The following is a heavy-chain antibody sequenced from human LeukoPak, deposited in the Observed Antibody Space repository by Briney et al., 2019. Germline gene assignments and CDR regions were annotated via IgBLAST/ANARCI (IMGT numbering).Heavy chain of an antibody. CDR3: ANSRGHGSGNL. Sequence: GGSLRLSCAASGFTFSSYGMSWVRQAPGKGLEWVSAIGGRDGSTYYADAVKGRFTISRDNSKNTVYLQMDSLRAEDTAVYYCANSRGHGSGNLWGQGTLVTVSS. CDR2: IGGRDGST. CDR1: GFTFSSYG. V-gene: IGHV3-23*01. J-gene: IGHJ5*02. D-gene: IGHD3-10*01.